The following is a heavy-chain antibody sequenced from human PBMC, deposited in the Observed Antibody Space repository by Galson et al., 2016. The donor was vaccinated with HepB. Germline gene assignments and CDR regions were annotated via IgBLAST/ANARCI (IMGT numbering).Heavy chain of an antibody. J-gene: IGHJ4*02. V-gene: IGHV3-53*01. D-gene: IGHD3-10*01. Sequence: SLRLSCAASGFAVSSNYMSWVRQAPGKGLEWVSIIYGGGSTDYGDSVRGRFTISRDNPSNTLYLKMNSLRAEDTAVYYCARGMSSANYFVFDYWGQGTLVTVSS. CDR2: IYGGGST. CDR3: ARGMSSANYFVFDY. CDR1: GFAVSSNY.